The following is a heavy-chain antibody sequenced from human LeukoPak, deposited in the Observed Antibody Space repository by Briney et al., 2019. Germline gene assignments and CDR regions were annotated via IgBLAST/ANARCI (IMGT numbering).Heavy chain of an antibody. J-gene: IGHJ4*02. CDR2: IKQDGSEK. CDR1: GFTFSDYW. V-gene: IGHV3-7*01. CDR3: ARVQAAVPSVFDYLDY. Sequence: GGSLRLSCAASGFTFSDYWMRWVRQAPGKGLEWVANIKQDGSEKYYVDSVKGRFTVSRDNAKNLLYLQMNSLRAEDTAVYFCARVQAAVPSVFDYLDYWGQGTLVTVSS. D-gene: IGHD2-2*01.